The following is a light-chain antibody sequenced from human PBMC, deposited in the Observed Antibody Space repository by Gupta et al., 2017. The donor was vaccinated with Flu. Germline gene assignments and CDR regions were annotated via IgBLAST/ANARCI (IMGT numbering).Light chain of an antibody. J-gene: IGKJ5*01. Sequence: SCRSSQSLLYSNGYNYLDWYLQRPGQSPQLLIYLGSNRASGVPDRFSGSGAGTDFTLKISRVEAEDVGVYYCMQSLQTPITFGQGTRLEVK. CDR1: QSLLYSNGYNY. CDR2: LGS. CDR3: MQSLQTPIT. V-gene: IGKV2-28*01.